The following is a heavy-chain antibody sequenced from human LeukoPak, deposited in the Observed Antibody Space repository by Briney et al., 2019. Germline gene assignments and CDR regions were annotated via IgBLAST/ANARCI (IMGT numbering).Heavy chain of an antibody. J-gene: IGHJ6*03. D-gene: IGHD3-22*01. V-gene: IGHV1-69*13. CDR1: GGIFNNYA. Sequence: SVKVSCKASGGIFNNYAISWVRQAPGQGLGWMGGIIPIFGTANYVQKFQGRVTITADESTSTAYMELSSLRSEDTAVYYCARGGYYDSSGLYYYYMDVWGKGTTVTVSS. CDR3: ARGGYYDSSGLYYYYMDV. CDR2: IIPIFGTA.